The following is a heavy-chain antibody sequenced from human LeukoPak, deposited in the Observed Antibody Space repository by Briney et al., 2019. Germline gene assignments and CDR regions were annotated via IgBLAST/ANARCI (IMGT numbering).Heavy chain of an antibody. CDR2: MKPSGGRT. V-gene: IGHV1-46*01. Sequence: GASVTVSCKASGCTFTSYYMHWVRQAPGQGLEGRGVMKPSGGRTSYAQKFQGRVTMTRDMSTSTVYMELSSLRSEDTAVYYCAIDSFYGSGSYYLYYYYYYMDVWGKGTTVTVSS. J-gene: IGHJ6*03. D-gene: IGHD3-10*01. CDR1: GCTFTSYY. CDR3: AIDSFYGSGSYYLYYYYYYMDV.